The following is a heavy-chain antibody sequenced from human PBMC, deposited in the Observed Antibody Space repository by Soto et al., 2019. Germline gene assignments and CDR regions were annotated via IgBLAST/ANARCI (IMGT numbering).Heavy chain of an antibody. CDR1: GFTFSSYG. V-gene: IGHV3-30*18. J-gene: IGHJ6*03. CDR2: ISYDGSNK. CDR3: ANPLRYCSGGSCPTEYYMDV. D-gene: IGHD2-15*01. Sequence: GGSLRLSCAASGFTFSSYGMHWVRQAPGKGLEWVAVISYDGSNKYYANSVKGRFTISRDNSKNTLYLQMNSLRAVDTAVYYCANPLRYCSGGSCPTEYYMDVWGKGTTVTVSS.